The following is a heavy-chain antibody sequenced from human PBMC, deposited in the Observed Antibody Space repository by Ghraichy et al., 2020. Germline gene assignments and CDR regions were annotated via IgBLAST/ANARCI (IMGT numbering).Heavy chain of an antibody. J-gene: IGHJ3*02. CDR3: AKDFVQWLVTKPGDAFDI. Sequence: LSLTCAASGFTFSSYAMSWVRQAPGTGLEWVSAISGSGGSTYYADSVKGRFTISRDNSKNTLYLQMNSLRAEDTAVYYCAKDFVQWLVTKPGDAFDIWGQGTMVTVSS. D-gene: IGHD6-19*01. CDR2: ISGSGGST. CDR1: GFTFSSYA. V-gene: IGHV3-23*01.